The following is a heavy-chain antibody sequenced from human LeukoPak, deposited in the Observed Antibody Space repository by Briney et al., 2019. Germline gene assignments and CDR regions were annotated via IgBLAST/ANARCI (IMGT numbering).Heavy chain of an antibody. CDR3: ASRRGVYRDWFDP. J-gene: IGHJ5*02. D-gene: IGHD3-10*01. CDR1: GFTFSDYS. Sequence: GGSLRLSCAASGFTFSDYSMNWVRQAPGKGREWVSSIRSGSSYIYYADSVKGRFTISRDNANNSLYLQMNSLRAEDTAVYYCASRRGVYRDWFDPWGQGTLVTVSS. CDR2: IRSGSSYI. V-gene: IGHV3-21*01.